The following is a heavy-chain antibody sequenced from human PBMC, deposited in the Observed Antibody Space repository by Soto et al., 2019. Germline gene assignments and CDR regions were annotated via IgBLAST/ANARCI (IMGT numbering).Heavy chain of an antibody. CDR1: GFTFSVYA. V-gene: IGHV3-23*01. CDR3: AKYSELPYEAYLQQ. D-gene: IGHD1-7*01. Sequence: GSLSLACAASGFTFSVYAMSWVRQAPGKGLEWVSAISSNGGRTFYADSLRGRFTISRDNSKSALYLQMNNLRAEDTAIYYCAKYSELPYEAYLQQWGQGTPVTVSS. CDR2: ISSNGGRT. J-gene: IGHJ1*01.